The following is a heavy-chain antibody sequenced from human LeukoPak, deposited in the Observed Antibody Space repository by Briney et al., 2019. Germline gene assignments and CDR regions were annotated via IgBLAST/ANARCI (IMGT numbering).Heavy chain of an antibody. V-gene: IGHV3-23*01. J-gene: IGHJ4*02. CDR2: ISGSGGST. D-gene: IGHD3-3*01. Sequence: GGSLRLSCAASGFTFSSYAMSWVRQAPGKGLEWVSAISGSGGSTCYADSVKGRFTISRDNSKNTLYLQMNSLRAEDTAVYYCAKGGGFLEWLLDYWGQGTLVTVSS. CDR3: AKGGGFLEWLLDY. CDR1: GFTFSSYA.